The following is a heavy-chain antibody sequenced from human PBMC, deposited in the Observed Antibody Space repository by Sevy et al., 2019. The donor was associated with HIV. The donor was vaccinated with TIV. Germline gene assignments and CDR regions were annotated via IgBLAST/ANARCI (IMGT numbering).Heavy chain of an antibody. CDR2: KTGSAGVT. CDR1: GFSISKYA. Sequence: GGSLRLSCAASGFSISKYAMSWVRQAPGKGLEWISTKTGSAGVTYYADSVKGRFTISRDNSKNTLFLQMNSLRAEDTALYYCAKGRIPSIGTLGPFDSWGQGTLVTVSS. V-gene: IGHV3-23*01. CDR3: AKGRIPSIGTLGPFDS. D-gene: IGHD6-6*01. J-gene: IGHJ4*02.